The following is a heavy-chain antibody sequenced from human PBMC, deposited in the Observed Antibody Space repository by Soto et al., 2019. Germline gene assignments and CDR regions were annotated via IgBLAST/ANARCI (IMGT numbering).Heavy chain of an antibody. J-gene: IGHJ4*02. Sequence: PGGSLRLSCAASGFTLSRYWMSWVRQAPGKGLEWVANIKEDGSEKYYVDPVKGRFTISRDNAKNSLSLEMNSLRAEDTAVYYCAREAYWGQGTMVTVSS. V-gene: IGHV3-7*04. CDR3: AREAY. CDR2: IKEDGSEK. CDR1: GFTLSRYW.